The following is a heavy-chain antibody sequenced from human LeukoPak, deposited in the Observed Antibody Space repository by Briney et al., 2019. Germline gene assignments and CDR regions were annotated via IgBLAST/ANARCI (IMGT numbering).Heavy chain of an antibody. J-gene: IGHJ5*02. Sequence: PGGSLRLSCAASGFTFSSYEMNWVRQAPGKGLEWVSYISSSGSTIYYADSVKGRFTISRDNAKNSLYLQMNSLRAEDTAVYYCARVYYDYVWGSYRYDWFDPWGQGTLVTVSS. V-gene: IGHV3-48*03. CDR2: ISSSGSTI. CDR1: GFTFSSYE. D-gene: IGHD3-16*02. CDR3: ARVYYDYVWGSYRYDWFDP.